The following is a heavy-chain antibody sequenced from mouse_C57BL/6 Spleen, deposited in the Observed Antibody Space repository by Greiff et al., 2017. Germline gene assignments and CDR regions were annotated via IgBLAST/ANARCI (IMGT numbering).Heavy chain of an antibody. Sequence: VQLKESGPELVKPGASVKMSCKASGYTFTDYNMHWVKQSHGKSLEWIGYINPNNGGTSYNQKFKGKATLTVNKSSSTAYMELRSLTSEDSAVYYCARGRYDYDTFDYWGQGTTLTVSS. V-gene: IGHV1-22*01. CDR1: GYTFTDYN. CDR3: ARGRYDYDTFDY. CDR2: INPNNGGT. J-gene: IGHJ2*01. D-gene: IGHD2-4*01.